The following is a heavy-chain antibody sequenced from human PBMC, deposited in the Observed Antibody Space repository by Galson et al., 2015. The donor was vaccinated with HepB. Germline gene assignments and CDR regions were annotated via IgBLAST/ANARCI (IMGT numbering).Heavy chain of an antibody. CDR2: INAGTGDT. CDR1: GYTFTNYI. D-gene: IGHD6-13*01. V-gene: IGHV1-3*01. Sequence: VKVSCKASGYTFTNYIMHWVRQAPRQRLEWMAWINAGTGDTKYSQNFQDRVTITRDTSASIAYMELSTLTSGDTAVYYCARGGALAAAGDSWGQGTLVTVSS. J-gene: IGHJ4*02. CDR3: ARGGALAAAGDS.